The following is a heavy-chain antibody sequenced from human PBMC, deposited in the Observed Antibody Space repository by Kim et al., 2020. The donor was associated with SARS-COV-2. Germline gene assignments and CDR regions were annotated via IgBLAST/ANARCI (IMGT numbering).Heavy chain of an antibody. D-gene: IGHD3-10*01. CDR3: ARDLGAYYYGSGSYPGLGMDV. CDR2: INPSGGST. Sequence: ASVKVSCKASGYTFTSYYMHWVRQAPGQGLEWMGIINPSGGSTSYAQKFQGRVTMTRDTSTSTVHMELSSLRSEDTAVYYCARDLGAYYYGSGSYPGLGMDVWGQGTTVTVSS. CDR1: GYTFTSYY. J-gene: IGHJ6*02. V-gene: IGHV1-46*01.